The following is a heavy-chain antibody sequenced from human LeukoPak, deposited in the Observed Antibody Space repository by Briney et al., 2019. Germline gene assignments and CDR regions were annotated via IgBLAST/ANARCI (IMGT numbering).Heavy chain of an antibody. CDR1: VGTFSSYA. D-gene: IGHD4-17*01. CDR3: ARGPSGDYFDY. Sequence: GASVKVSRKPSVGTFSSYAISWVRRAAGQGLKWMGGIGLIFGTANHAQKFQGRVTITTNESTSTASMELSSLRSEDTAVYYCARGPSGDYFDYWGQGTLVTVSS. V-gene: IGHV1-69*05. J-gene: IGHJ4*02. CDR2: IGLIFGTA.